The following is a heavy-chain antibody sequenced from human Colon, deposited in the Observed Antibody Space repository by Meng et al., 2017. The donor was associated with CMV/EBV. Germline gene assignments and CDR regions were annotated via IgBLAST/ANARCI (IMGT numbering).Heavy chain of an antibody. D-gene: IGHD2-2*01. Sequence: GESLKISCAASGFTFSTYAMNWVRQAPGEGLEWVSYISSSGSTIYYADSVKGRFTISRDNAKNSLYLQMNSLRAEDTAVYYCAREKVVRFWFDPWGQGTLVTVSS. V-gene: IGHV3-48*04. CDR3: AREKVVRFWFDP. CDR1: GFTFSTYA. CDR2: ISSSGSTI. J-gene: IGHJ5*02.